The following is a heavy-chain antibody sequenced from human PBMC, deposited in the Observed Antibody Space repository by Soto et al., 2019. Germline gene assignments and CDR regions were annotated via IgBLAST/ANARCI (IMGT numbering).Heavy chain of an antibody. J-gene: IGHJ4*01. D-gene: IGHD6-6*01. CDR2: VSAYNGEK. CDR3: SRGTSIPASGDY. CDR1: GYTFTHYG. Sequence: QVQLVQSGAEVKKPGASVQVSCKASGYTFTHYGINWVRQAPGQGLEWLGWVSAYNGEKRYAQRVQARVIMTTDTSTTTAYMELRSLRSDDTAVYYCSRGTSIPASGDYWGQGTLVTVSS. V-gene: IGHV1-18*01.